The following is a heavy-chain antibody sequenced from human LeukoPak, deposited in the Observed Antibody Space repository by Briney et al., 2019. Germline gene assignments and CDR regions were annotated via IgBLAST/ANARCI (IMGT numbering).Heavy chain of an antibody. CDR2: INSNNGVS. D-gene: IGHD2-15*01. Sequence: ASLKVSFKASGYTFTGYYIHWVRLAPGQGPAWMGRINSNNGVSNYAQRFQGRVTMTRDTSISTAYMELSGLTSDDTAVYYCARRFCTGGSCYPDYWGQGTLVTVSS. J-gene: IGHJ4*02. CDR1: GYTFTGYY. V-gene: IGHV1-2*02. CDR3: ARRFCTGGSCYPDY.